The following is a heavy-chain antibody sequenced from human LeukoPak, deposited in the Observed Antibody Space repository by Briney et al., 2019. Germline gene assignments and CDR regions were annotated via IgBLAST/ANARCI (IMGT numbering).Heavy chain of an antibody. V-gene: IGHV3-74*01. D-gene: IGHD1-1*01. CDR1: GFTFSSYW. CDR2: INSDGSST. Sequence: GGSLRLSCAASGFTFSSYWMHWVRQAPEKGLVWVSRINSDGSSTSYADSVKGRFTISRDNAKNTLYLQMNSLRAEDTAVYYCARDRQTGTIDYWGQGTLVTVSS. J-gene: IGHJ4*02. CDR3: ARDRQTGTIDY.